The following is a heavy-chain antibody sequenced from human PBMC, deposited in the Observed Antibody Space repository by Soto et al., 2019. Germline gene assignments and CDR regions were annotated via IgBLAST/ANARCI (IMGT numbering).Heavy chain of an antibody. CDR3: AKGSIEYSASVDN. CDR1: GFSFSSYA. CDR2: ISARGGSS. Sequence: EVQLLESGGGLVQPGGSLRLSCAASGFSFSSYAMVWVGQAPGKGLEWVSVISARGGSSYFADSVKGRFTISRDNSKNLLSLEMNSLRAEDTAIYFCAKGSIEYSASVDNWGQGTLVLVSS. D-gene: IGHD5-12*01. J-gene: IGHJ4*02. V-gene: IGHV3-23*01.